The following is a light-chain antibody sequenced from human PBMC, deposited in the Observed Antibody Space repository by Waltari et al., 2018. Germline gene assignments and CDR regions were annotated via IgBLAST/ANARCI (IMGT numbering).Light chain of an antibody. Sequence: SYELTQPPSVAVSPGQTARLTCSGDAFPKKYSYWYQQKSGQAPVLVIYEDSKRPSGIPERFSGSSSGTMATLTISGAQVEDEADYYCYSTDSNDNHRGLFGGGTKLTVL. CDR1: AFPKKY. CDR3: YSTDSNDNHRGL. CDR2: EDS. V-gene: IGLV3-10*01. J-gene: IGLJ3*02.